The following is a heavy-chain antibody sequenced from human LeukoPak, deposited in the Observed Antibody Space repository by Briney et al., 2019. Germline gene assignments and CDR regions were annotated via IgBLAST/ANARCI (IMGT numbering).Heavy chain of an antibody. CDR2: IKPDGSEK. Sequence: GGSLRLSCAASGFTFSNHWMSWVRQAPGKGLEWVANIKPDGSEKYYVDSVKGRFTISRDNAKNSLYLQMNSLRAEDTAVYYCARNYFDYWGQGTLVTVSS. CDR3: ARNYFDY. CDR1: GFTFSNHW. V-gene: IGHV3-7*01. J-gene: IGHJ4*02.